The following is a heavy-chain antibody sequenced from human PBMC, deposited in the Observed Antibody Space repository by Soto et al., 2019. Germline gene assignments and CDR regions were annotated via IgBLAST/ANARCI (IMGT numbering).Heavy chain of an antibody. V-gene: IGHV3-23*01. CDR1: GFTFSSYA. CDR2: ISGSGGST. Sequence: EVQLLESGGGLVQPGGSLRLSCAASGFTFSSYAMSWVRQAPGKGLEWVSAISGSGGSTYYADSVKGRFTISRDNSKNTLYLQMNSLRAEDTAIYYCAKDLGYSSSSAGYWGQGTLVTVSS. CDR3: AKDLGYSSSSAGY. D-gene: IGHD6-6*01. J-gene: IGHJ4*02.